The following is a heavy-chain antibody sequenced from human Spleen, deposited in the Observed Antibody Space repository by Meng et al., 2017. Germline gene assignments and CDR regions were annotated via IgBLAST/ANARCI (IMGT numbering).Heavy chain of an antibody. D-gene: IGHD4-11*01. CDR2: INHSGST. J-gene: IGHJ4*02. V-gene: IGHV4-34*01. Sequence: QVPPTPWGAGLLKPSATLSLTCVVSGGSFSDYYWSWIRQPPGKGLEWIGEINHSGSTNYNPSLESRATISVDTSQNNLSLKLSSVTAADSAVYYCARGPTTMAHDFDYWGQGTLVTVSS. CDR3: ARGPTTMAHDFDY. CDR1: GGSFSDYY.